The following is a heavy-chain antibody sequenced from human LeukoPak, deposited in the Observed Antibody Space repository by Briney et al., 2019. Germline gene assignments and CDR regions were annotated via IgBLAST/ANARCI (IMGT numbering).Heavy chain of an antibody. V-gene: IGHV3-7*01. J-gene: IGHJ4*02. CDR1: GFTFSNFW. CDR3: ARDNRGKDY. D-gene: IGHD7-27*01. CDR2: IKDDGSDK. Sequence: PGGSLRLSCAASGFTFSNFWMSWVRQAPGKGLECVAKIKDDGSDKYYVDSVKGRFTISRDNAKNSLYLQMNSLRAEDTAVYYCARDNRGKDYWGQGTLVTVSS.